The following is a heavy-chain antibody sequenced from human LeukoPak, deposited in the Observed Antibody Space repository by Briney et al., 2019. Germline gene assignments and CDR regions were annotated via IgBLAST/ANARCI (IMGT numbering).Heavy chain of an antibody. Sequence: GASVKVSCKASGGTFSSYAISWVRQAPGQGLEWMGRIIPILGIANYAQEFQGRVTITADKSTSTAYVELSSLRSEDTAVYYCARDGYGSGSYSDQIDNRFDPWGQGTLVTVSS. CDR1: GGTFSSYA. J-gene: IGHJ5*02. D-gene: IGHD3-10*01. CDR3: ARDGYGSGSYSDQIDNRFDP. V-gene: IGHV1-69*04. CDR2: IIPILGIA.